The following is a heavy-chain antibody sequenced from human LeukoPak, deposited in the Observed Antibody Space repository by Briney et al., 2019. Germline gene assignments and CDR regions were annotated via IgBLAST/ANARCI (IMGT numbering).Heavy chain of an antibody. D-gene: IGHD1-26*01. V-gene: IGHV3-30*18. J-gene: IGHJ5*02. CDR3: AKDQDSEITPNWFDP. CDR1: RFTFSSYG. CDR2: ISYDGSNK. Sequence: GRSLRLSCAASRFTFSSYGMHWVRQAPGKGLEWVAVISYDGSNKYYADSVKGRFTISRDNSKNTLYLQMNSLRAEDTAVYYCAKDQDSEITPNWFDPWGQGTLVTVSS.